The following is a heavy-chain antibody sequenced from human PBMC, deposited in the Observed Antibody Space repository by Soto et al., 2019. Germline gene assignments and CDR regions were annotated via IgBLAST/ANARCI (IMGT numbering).Heavy chain of an antibody. CDR3: AKHGTRVLDIDH. D-gene: IGHD3-10*01. CDR2: SSRSGGTT. CDR1: GFTFSTYA. Sequence: VQLLESGGGLVQGGGSQRLSCAASGFTFSTYAMSWVRQAPGKGLEWVSASSRSGGTTYYQDSLKGRFTISRDNYKNKLYLQMNSLRVEDTAVYYCAKHGTRVLDIDHWGQGTLVTVS. J-gene: IGHJ4*02. V-gene: IGHV3-23*01.